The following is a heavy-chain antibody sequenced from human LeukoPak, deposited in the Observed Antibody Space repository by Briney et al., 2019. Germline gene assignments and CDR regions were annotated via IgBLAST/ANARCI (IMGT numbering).Heavy chain of an antibody. J-gene: IGHJ4*02. D-gene: IGHD3-22*01. CDR3: ARANYYDISGYDY. V-gene: IGHV3-48*03. CDR1: GFTFRSYE. CDR2: ITSSGNTI. Sequence: GGSLRLSCAASGFTFRSYEMNWVRQAPGKGLEWVSYITSSGNTIYYTDSVKGRFTISRDNAKNSLYLQMNSLRAEDTAVYYCARANYYDISGYDYWGQGTLVTVSS.